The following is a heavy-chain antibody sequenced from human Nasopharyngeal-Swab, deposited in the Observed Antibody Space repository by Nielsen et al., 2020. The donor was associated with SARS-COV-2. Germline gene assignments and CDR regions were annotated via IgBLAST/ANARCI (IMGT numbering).Heavy chain of an antibody. D-gene: IGHD4-23*01. J-gene: IGHJ2*01. CDR2: INHIGST. CDR1: GGSFSGYY. V-gene: IGHV4-34*01. Sequence: LETLSLTCAVYGGSFSGYYWSWIRQPPGKGLEWIGEINHIGSTNYNPSLKSLVTISVDTSKNQFSLKLSSVTAADTAVYYCARRSGQRWDYWYFDLWGRGTLVTVSS. CDR3: ARRSGQRWDYWYFDL.